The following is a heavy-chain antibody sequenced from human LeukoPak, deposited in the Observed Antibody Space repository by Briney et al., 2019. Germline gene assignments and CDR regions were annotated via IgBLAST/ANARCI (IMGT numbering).Heavy chain of an antibody. CDR2: ISVYNGNT. J-gene: IGHJ4*02. D-gene: IGHD4-23*01. CDR3: ARQGYSGHSQGAADY. V-gene: IGHV1-18*01. Sequence: ASVKVSCKASGYTFSIYGFSWVRQAPGQGLEWMGWISVYNGNTNYAQKFQGRVTMTTDASTSTAHMELRSLRSDDTAVYYCARQGYSGHSQGAADYWGQGTLVTVSS. CDR1: GYTFSIYG.